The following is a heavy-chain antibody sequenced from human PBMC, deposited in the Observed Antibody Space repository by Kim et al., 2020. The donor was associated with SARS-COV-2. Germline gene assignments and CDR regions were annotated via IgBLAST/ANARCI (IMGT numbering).Heavy chain of an antibody. CDR2: IKQDGSEK. V-gene: IGHV3-7*01. CDR3: ATTGGRYRVSAKEARDY. J-gene: IGHJ4*02. D-gene: IGHD5-12*01. Sequence: GGSLRLSCAASGFTFSSYWMSWVRQAPGKGLEWVANIKQDGSEKYYVDSVKGRFTISRDNAKNSLYLQMNSLRAEHTAVYYCATTGGRYRVSAKEARDYWGQGTLVTVSS. CDR1: GFTFSSYW.